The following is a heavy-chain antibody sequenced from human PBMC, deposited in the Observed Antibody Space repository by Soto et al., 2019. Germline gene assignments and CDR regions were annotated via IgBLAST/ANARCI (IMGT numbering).Heavy chain of an antibody. V-gene: IGHV4-39*01. CDR1: SGYVSSSTYY. CDR2: IDYSGST. J-gene: IGHJ5*02. D-gene: IGHD4-17*01. Sequence: SLSCALCSGYVSSSTYYLAWNRQSPGKGLEWIGSIDYSGSTFDNPSLKSRVTISVDTAKNQFSLKLTSVTAADTAVYYCASTAKARWFDPWGQRTLVTVSS. CDR3: ASTAKARWFDP.